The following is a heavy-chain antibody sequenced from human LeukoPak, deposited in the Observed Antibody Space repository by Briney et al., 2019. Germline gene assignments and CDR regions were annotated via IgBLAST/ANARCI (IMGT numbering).Heavy chain of an antibody. V-gene: IGHV4-30-2*01. CDR2: IYHSGST. CDR1: GGSISSGGYS. Sequence: SETLSLTCAVSGGSISSGGYSWSWIRQPPGKGLEWIGYIYHSGSTYYNPSLKSRVTISVDRSKNQFSLKLSSVTAADTAVYYCARAILGYCSGGSCYPTYYFDYWGQGTLVTVSS. J-gene: IGHJ4*02. CDR3: ARAILGYCSGGSCYPTYYFDY. D-gene: IGHD2-15*01.